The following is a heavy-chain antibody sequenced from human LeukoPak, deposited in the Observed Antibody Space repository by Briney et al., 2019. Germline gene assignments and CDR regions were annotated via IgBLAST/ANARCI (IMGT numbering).Heavy chain of an antibody. CDR2: IYHSGSS. D-gene: IGHD3-22*01. CDR3: ARGHYYDSTAYLD. J-gene: IGHJ4*02. CDR1: GYSITSAYY. Sequence: PSETLSLTCTVSGYSITSAYYWGWIRQSPGKGLAWIGSIYHSGSSYYNPSLKSRVTISVDTSKNHFSLKLTSVTTADTAVYYCARGHYYDSTAYLDWGQGTLVSVSS. V-gene: IGHV4-38-2*02.